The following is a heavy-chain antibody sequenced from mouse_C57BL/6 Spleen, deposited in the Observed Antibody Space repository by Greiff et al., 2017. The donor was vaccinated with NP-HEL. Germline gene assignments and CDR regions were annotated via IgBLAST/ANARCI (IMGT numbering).Heavy chain of an antibody. Sequence: QVQLKESGPGLVQPSQSLSITCTVSGFSLTSYGVHWVRQSPGTGLEWLGVIWRGGSTDYNAAFMSRLSITKDNSKSQVFFKMNSLQADDTAIYYCAKNFGDVYGYFDVWGTGTTVTVSS. J-gene: IGHJ1*03. D-gene: IGHD3-1*01. CDR3: AKNFGDVYGYFDV. V-gene: IGHV2-5*01. CDR1: GFSLTSYG. CDR2: IWRGGST.